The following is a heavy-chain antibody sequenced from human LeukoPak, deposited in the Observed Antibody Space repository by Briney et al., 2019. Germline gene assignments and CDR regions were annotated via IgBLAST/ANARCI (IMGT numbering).Heavy chain of an antibody. CDR1: GFTVSSNY. CDR3: ARDDRYCSGGSCYYFDY. D-gene: IGHD2-15*01. CDR2: IYSGGST. Sequence: GGSLRLSCAVSGFTVSSNYMSWVRQAPGKGLEWVSVIYSGGSTYYADSVKGRFTISRDNSKNTLYLQMNSLRAEDTAVYYCARDDRYCSGGSCYYFDYWGQGTLVTVSS. V-gene: IGHV3-66*01. J-gene: IGHJ4*02.